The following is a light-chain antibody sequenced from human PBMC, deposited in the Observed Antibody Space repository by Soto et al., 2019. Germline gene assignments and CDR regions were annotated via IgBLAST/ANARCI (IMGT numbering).Light chain of an antibody. CDR2: AAS. Sequence: DIQMTQSPSSVSASVGDRVTITCRASQDISSWLAWYQQKPGEAPKLLIYAASSFQSGVPSRFSGSGSGTAFTLTITSLQPEDFATYYCQQTNTLPRTFGQGTRVEIK. V-gene: IGKV1-12*01. CDR3: QQTNTLPRT. J-gene: IGKJ2*01. CDR1: QDISSW.